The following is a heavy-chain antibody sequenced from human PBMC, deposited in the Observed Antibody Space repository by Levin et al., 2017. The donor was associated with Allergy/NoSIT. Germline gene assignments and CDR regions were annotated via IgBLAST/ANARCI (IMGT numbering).Heavy chain of an antibody. Sequence: GSLRLSCTVSGGSISTSDHYWDWIRQPPGKGLEWIGNIYYSGSTYYNPSLKSRVTISVDTSKNQFSLKLSSVSAADPALYYCAKTRGGESTYYYYYGMDVRGQGTTVTV. CDR2: IYYSGST. J-gene: IGHJ6*02. D-gene: IGHD2-21*01. CDR1: GGSISTSDHY. V-gene: IGHV4-39*01. CDR3: AKTRGGESTYYYYYGMDV.